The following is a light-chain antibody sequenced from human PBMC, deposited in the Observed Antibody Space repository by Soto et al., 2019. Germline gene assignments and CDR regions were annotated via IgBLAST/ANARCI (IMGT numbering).Light chain of an antibody. Sequence: QSALTQPASVSGSPGQSITISCTGTSSDVGGYNYVSWYQQHPGKAPKLMIYDVSNRPSGVSNRFSGSKSGNTASLTNSGLQAEDEADYYCSSYTSSSTLGVFGTGTQLTVL. J-gene: IGLJ1*01. CDR1: SSDVGGYNY. CDR2: DVS. V-gene: IGLV2-14*01. CDR3: SSYTSSSTLGV.